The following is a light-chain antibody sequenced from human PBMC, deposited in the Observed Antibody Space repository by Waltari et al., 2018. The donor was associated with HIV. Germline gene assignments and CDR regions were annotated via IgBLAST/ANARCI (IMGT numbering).Light chain of an antibody. CDR1: QSVNTN. CDR3: QQYHNWPYT. V-gene: IGKV3-15*01. CDR2: GAS. Sequence: EIVMRQSPATLPVSPGERATLSCRASQSVNTNLAWYHQKPGQAPRLLIYGASTRATGIPGRLSGSESGTEFTLTISSLQSEDLAVYYCQQYHNWPYTFGQGTKLEIK. J-gene: IGKJ2*01.